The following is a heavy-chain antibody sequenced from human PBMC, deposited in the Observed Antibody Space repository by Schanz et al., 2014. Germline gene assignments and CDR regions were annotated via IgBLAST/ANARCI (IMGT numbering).Heavy chain of an antibody. V-gene: IGHV3-33*01. CDR1: GFTFSSYG. Sequence: QVQLVESGGGVVQFGRSLRLSCVASGFTFSSYGMHWVRQAPGKGLEWVAVIWYDENNKYYADSVKGRFTMSRDNSKNTLYLQMNSLRAEDTAVYYCARANYRRKKNFDYWGRGTLVTVSS. CDR3: ARANYRRKKNFDY. CDR2: IWYDENNK. J-gene: IGHJ4*02. D-gene: IGHD3-10*01.